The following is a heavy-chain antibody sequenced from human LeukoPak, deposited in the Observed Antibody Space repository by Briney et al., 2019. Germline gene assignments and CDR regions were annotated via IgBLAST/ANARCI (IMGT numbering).Heavy chain of an antibody. V-gene: IGHV3-21*01. CDR1: GFTLDDYT. CDR2: ISGSSSYI. CDR3: ARDWETYCSGGSCSHFDY. J-gene: IGHJ4*02. D-gene: IGHD2-15*01. Sequence: GGSLRLSCAASGFTLDDYTMNWVRQAPGKGLEWVSSISGSSSYIYYADSVKGRFTISRDNAKKSLDLQMNSLRAEDTAVYYCARDWETYCSGGSCSHFDYWGQGTLVTVSS.